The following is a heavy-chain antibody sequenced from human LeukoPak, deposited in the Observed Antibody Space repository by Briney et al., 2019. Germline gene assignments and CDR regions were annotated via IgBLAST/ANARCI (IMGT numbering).Heavy chain of an antibody. V-gene: IGHV3-9*01. CDR3: ARDWYCSGGSCYSFDY. CDR2: ISWNSGSI. Sequence: GRSLRLSCAASGFTFDDYAMHWVRQAPGKGLEWVSGISWNSGSIGYADSVKGRFTISRDNAKNSLYLQMNSLRAEDTAVYYCARDWYCSGGSCYSFDYWGQGTLVTVSS. CDR1: GFTFDDYA. D-gene: IGHD2-15*01. J-gene: IGHJ4*02.